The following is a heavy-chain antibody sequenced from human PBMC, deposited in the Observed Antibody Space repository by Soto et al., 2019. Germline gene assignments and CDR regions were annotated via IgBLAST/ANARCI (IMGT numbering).Heavy chain of an antibody. CDR3: VRGGSGIYNSAFAI. Sequence: QVRLVESGGGVVSPGGSLRLFCVASGFTFGDCYMGWIHQVPGKGLEWISCIRDSSGYKNYAASVRGRFSIFRDNAKSSFCLDMTSLSSVDTSLYYCVRGGSGIYNSAFAIWGQWTLVTISS. J-gene: IGHJ3*02. CDR1: GFTFGDCY. V-gene: IGHV3-11*05. D-gene: IGHD1-26*01. CDR2: IRDSSGYK.